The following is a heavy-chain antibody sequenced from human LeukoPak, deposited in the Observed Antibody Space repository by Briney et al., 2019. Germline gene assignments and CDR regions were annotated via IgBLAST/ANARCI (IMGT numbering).Heavy chain of an antibody. Sequence: GGSLRLSCAASGFTFSTYRMNWVRQAPGKGLEWVSYISSSTSGYTIYYADSVRGRFTISRDNAKNSLYLQMNSLRAEETAVYYCARGTGSYYGHFDYWGQGTLVTVSS. J-gene: IGHJ4*02. D-gene: IGHD1-26*01. CDR3: ARGTGSYYGHFDY. CDR2: ISSSTSGYTI. CDR1: GFTFSTYR. V-gene: IGHV3-48*01.